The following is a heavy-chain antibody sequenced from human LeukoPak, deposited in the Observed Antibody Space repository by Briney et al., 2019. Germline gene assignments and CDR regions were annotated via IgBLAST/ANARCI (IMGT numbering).Heavy chain of an antibody. CDR1: GFTFSTYA. Sequence: PGGSLILSCAASGFTFSTYAMSWVRQAPGKGLEWVSGLSGSCDTTYHADSVKGRFTISRDHPKHTLYLQMDYLRAEDTALYYCAKNIAAPTTPFDYWGQGTLVTVSS. J-gene: IGHJ4*02. D-gene: IGHD6-13*01. CDR3: AKNIAAPTTPFDY. CDR2: LSGSCDTT. V-gene: IGHV3-23*01.